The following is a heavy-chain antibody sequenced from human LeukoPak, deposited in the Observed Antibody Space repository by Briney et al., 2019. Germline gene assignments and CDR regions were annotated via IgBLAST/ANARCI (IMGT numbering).Heavy chain of an antibody. D-gene: IGHD1-26*01. CDR1: GFTFSSYG. J-gene: IGHJ4*02. CDR2: ISGSGGGT. V-gene: IGHV3-23*01. CDR3: VKDLGRYRNNCFDY. Sequence: PGRSLRLSCAASGFTFSSYGLHWVRQAPGKGLEWVSTISGSGGGTYYADSVKGRFTISRDDSKNTLYLQMNSLRAEDTAVYYCVKDLGRYRNNCFDYWGQGTLVTVSS.